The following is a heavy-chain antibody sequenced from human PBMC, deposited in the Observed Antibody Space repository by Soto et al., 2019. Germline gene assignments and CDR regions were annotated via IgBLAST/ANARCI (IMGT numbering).Heavy chain of an antibody. CDR2: IYTSGST. V-gene: IGHV4-4*07. CDR3: ARDGFRYCSSTSCSGVYYYYGMDV. D-gene: IGHD2-2*01. Sequence: PSETLSLTCTVSGGSISSYYWSWIRQPAGKGLEWIGRIYTSGSTNYNPSLKSRVTMSVDTSKNQFSLKLSSVTAADTAVYYCARDGFRYCSSTSCSGVYYYYGMDVWGQGTTVTVSS. J-gene: IGHJ6*02. CDR1: GGSISSYY.